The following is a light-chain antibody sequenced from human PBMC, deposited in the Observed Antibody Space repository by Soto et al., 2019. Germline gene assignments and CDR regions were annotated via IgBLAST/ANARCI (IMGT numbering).Light chain of an antibody. CDR1: QSVSDN. V-gene: IGKV3-15*01. CDR3: QQYNNWPYT. J-gene: IGKJ2*01. Sequence: EIVMTHSPATLSVSPGERATLSCRASQSVSDNLAWYQQKPGQAPRLLIYGASTRATGIPARFSGSGSGTEFTLTINSLQSEDFALYFCQQYNNWPYTFGQGTKLEIK. CDR2: GAS.